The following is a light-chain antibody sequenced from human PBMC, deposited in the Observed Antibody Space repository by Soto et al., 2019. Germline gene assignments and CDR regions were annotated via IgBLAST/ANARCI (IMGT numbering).Light chain of an antibody. CDR1: QSVGIF. CDR2: DAS. J-gene: IGKJ3*01. CDR3: QQRSNWPLT. Sequence: EIVLTQSPATLSLPPGERATLSCRASQSVGIFLAWYQQKPGQAPRLLIYDASNRATGIPARFSGGGSGTDFTLTISSLEPEDFAVYYCQQRSNWPLTFGPGTKVDIK. V-gene: IGKV3-11*01.